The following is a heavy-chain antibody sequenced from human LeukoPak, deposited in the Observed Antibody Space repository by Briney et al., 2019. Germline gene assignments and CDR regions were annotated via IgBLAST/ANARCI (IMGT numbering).Heavy chain of an antibody. D-gene: IGHD3-22*01. CDR2: TRNKANGYTT. V-gene: IGHV3-72*01. CDR1: GFTFSDHY. CDR3: TRVGNSGGYYNPLDY. J-gene: IGHJ4*02. Sequence: GGSLRLSCAASGFTFSDHYMDWVRQAPGKGLEWVGRTRNKANGYTTEYAASVKDRFTMSRDDSKNSVYLQMNSLKTEDTAVYYCTRVGNSGGYYNPLDYWGQGTLVTVSS.